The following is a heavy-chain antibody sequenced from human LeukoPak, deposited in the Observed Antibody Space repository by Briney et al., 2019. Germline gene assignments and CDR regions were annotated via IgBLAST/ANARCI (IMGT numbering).Heavy chain of an antibody. CDR1: GGSISSGSYY. V-gene: IGHV4-61*02. CDR2: IYTSGST. J-gene: IGHJ5*02. CDR3: ARDDNWFDP. Sequence: SETLSLTCTVSGGSISSGSYYWSWIRQPAGKGLEWIGRIYTSGSTNYNPSLKSRVTISVDTSKNQFSLKLSSVTAADTAVYYCARDDNWFDPWGQGTLVTVSS.